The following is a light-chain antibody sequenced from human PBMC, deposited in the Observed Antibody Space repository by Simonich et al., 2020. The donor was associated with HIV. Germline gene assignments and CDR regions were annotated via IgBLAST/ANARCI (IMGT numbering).Light chain of an antibody. Sequence: DIQMTQSPSSVSASVGDRVTITCRASQGIASWLAWYQQKPGKAPKLLVYAASRLQVGVPSRFSGSGAGTEFTLTISSLQPEDFATYFCQQSITFPRTFGQGTKVEVK. CDR2: AAS. V-gene: IGKV1-12*01. CDR3: QQSITFPRT. CDR1: QGIASW. J-gene: IGKJ1*01.